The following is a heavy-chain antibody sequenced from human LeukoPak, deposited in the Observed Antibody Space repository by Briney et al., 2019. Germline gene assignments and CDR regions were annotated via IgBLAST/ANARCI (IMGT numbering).Heavy chain of an antibody. CDR1: GYGFTGYW. Sequence: GESLKISCKASGYGFTGYWIGWVRQMPGKGLEWMGIISPGDSYTRYSPPFQGQVTFSADKSISTAYVQWSSLKASDTAMYYCARLGRRGGSYLIYFDSWGQGTLVTVSS. CDR3: ARLGRRGGSYLIYFDS. CDR2: ISPGDSYT. V-gene: IGHV5-51*01. D-gene: IGHD1-26*01. J-gene: IGHJ4*02.